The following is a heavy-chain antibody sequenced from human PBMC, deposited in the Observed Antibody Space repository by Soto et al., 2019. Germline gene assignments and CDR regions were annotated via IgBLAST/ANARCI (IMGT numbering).Heavy chain of an antibody. J-gene: IGHJ5*02. Sequence: HLQESGPGLVKPSETLSLTCTVSGGSISSFYWTWIRQPAGKGLEWIGRIYSSGITNYNPSLKRRVTLSVDTSKNQFSLKLRSVTAADTAVYYCARVGMVGTVLGSWFDAWGQGTLVTVSS. CDR1: GGSISSFY. D-gene: IGHD6-19*01. V-gene: IGHV4-4*07. CDR2: IYSSGIT. CDR3: ARVGMVGTVLGSWFDA.